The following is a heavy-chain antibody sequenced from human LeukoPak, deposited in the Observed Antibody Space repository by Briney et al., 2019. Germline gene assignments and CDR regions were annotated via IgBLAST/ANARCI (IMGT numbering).Heavy chain of an antibody. V-gene: IGHV4-59*01. CDR2: IYYSGST. CDR1: GGSISSYY. Sequence: SETLSLTCTVSGGSISSYYWSWIRQPPGKGLEWIGYIYYSGSTNYNPSLKSRVSISIDTSKNQFSLKLTSVTAADTAVYYCARDRSAAPADYWGQGTLVTVSS. J-gene: IGHJ4*02. CDR3: ARDRSAAPADY. D-gene: IGHD6-13*01.